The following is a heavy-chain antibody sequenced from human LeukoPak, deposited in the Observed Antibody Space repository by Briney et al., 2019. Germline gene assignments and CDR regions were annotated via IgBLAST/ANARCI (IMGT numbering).Heavy chain of an antibody. Sequence: SGGSLRLSCAASGFTVSSNYMSWVRQAPGKGLEWVSVIYSGGSTYYVDSVKGRFTISRDNSKNTLYLQMNSLRAEDTAVYYCAKRGGLRRLENKYYFYYMDVWGKGTTVTISS. J-gene: IGHJ6*03. D-gene: IGHD5-12*01. CDR3: AKRGGLRRLENKYYFYYMDV. V-gene: IGHV3-53*05. CDR2: IYSGGST. CDR1: GFTVSSNY.